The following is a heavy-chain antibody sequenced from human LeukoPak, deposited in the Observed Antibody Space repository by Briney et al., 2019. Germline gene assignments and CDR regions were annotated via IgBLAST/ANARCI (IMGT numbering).Heavy chain of an antibody. D-gene: IGHD4-17*01. J-gene: IGHJ3*02. Sequence: PGGSLRLSCAASGFTFSSYAIHWVRQAPGKGLEWVAVISFDGTDAFYADSVKGRFTISRDNSKNTLYLQMNSLRADDTAGYYXXXXXAPVTRISSFDIWGQGTMVTVSS. CDR2: ISFDGTDA. V-gene: IGHV3-30*04. CDR1: GFTFSSYA. CDR3: XXXXAPVTRISSFDI.